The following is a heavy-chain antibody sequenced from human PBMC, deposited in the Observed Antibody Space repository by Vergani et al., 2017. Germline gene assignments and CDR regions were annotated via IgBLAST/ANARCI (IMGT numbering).Heavy chain of an antibody. CDR3: ATIGYRRWGYYFDY. V-gene: IGHV4-4*02. J-gene: IGHJ4*02. D-gene: IGHD2-2*02. CDR1: GDSISSNNC. Sequence: QVKLQQWGAGVVKPSGTLSLPCAVSGDSISSNNCWTWVRQPPGKGLEWIGEICHTEDTKYSPSLKSRVTVSVDESRNLFSLRLNSVTAADTAVYYCATIGYRRWGYYFDYWGQGILVTVSS. CDR2: ICHTEDT.